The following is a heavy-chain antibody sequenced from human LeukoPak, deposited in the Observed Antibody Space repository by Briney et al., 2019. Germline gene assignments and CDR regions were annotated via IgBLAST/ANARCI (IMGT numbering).Heavy chain of an antibody. Sequence: ASVKVSCKASGYTFTGYYMHWVRQAPGQGLEWMGWINPNSGGTNYAQKFQGRVTMTRDTSISTAYVELSRLRSDDTAVYYCARDGITMIVGTNYWGQGTLVTVSS. J-gene: IGHJ4*02. CDR3: ARDGITMIVGTNY. V-gene: IGHV1-2*02. CDR2: INPNSGGT. CDR1: GYTFTGYY. D-gene: IGHD3-22*01.